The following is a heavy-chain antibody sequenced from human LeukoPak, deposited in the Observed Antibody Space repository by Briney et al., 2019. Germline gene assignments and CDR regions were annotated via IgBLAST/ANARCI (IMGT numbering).Heavy chain of an antibody. CDR3: LEGPNCSSTSCYSYHFDY. Sequence: PGGSLRLSCAASGFTVSSNEMSWVRQAPGKGLEWVSSISGGSTYYADSRKGRFTISRDNSKNTLHLQMNSLRAEDTAVYYRLEGPNCSSTSCYSYHFDYWGQGTLVTVSS. V-gene: IGHV3-38-3*01. J-gene: IGHJ4*02. CDR2: ISGGST. CDR1: GFTVSSNE. D-gene: IGHD2-2*01.